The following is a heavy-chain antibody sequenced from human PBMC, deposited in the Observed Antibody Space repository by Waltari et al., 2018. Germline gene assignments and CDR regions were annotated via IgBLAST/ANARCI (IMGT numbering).Heavy chain of an antibody. Sequence: QVQLQESGPGLVKPSQTLSLTCTVSGGSISSGGYYWSWIRQHPGKGLEWIGYIYYSGSTYYNPSLKSRVTISVDTSKNQFSLKLSSVTAADTAVYYCARARGDDSSGYYSHNWFDPWGQGTLVTVSS. CDR2: IYYSGST. J-gene: IGHJ5*02. CDR3: ARARGDDSSGYYSHNWFDP. D-gene: IGHD3-22*01. CDR1: GGSISSGGYY. V-gene: IGHV4-31*03.